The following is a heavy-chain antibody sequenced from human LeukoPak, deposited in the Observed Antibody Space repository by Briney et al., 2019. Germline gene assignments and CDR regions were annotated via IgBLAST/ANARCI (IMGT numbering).Heavy chain of an antibody. D-gene: IGHD1-26*01. Sequence: SQTLSLTCTVSGGSISSGDYYWSWIRQPPWKGLEWIGYIYYSGSTYYNPSLKSRVTISVDTSKNQFSLKLSSVTAADTAVYYCARSNPVGAIGWFDPWGQGTLVTVSS. CDR1: GGSISSGDYY. J-gene: IGHJ5*02. V-gene: IGHV4-30-4*08. CDR3: ARSNPVGAIGWFDP. CDR2: IYYSGST.